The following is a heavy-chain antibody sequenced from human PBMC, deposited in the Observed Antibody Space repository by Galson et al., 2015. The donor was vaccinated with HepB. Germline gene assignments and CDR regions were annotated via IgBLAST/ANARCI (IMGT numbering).Heavy chain of an antibody. CDR2: ISGSGGST. CDR1: GFTFSSYA. CDR3: ARDQGGHYGGDY. Sequence: SLRLSCAASGFTFSSYAMSWVRQAPGKGLEWVSAISGSGGSTYYADSVKGRFTISRDNSKNTLYLQMNSLRAEDTAVYYCARDQGGHYGGDYWGQGTLVTVSS. V-gene: IGHV3-23*01. D-gene: IGHD4-23*01. J-gene: IGHJ4*02.